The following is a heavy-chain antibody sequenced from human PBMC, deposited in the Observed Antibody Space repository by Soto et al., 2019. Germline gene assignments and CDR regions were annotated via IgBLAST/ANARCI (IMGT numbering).Heavy chain of an antibody. V-gene: IGHV3-7*01. CDR1: GFTFSSYW. CDR2: IKQDGSEK. J-gene: IGHJ3*02. CDR3: ARLRNGYCSSTSCYPDAFDI. D-gene: IGHD2-2*01. Sequence: GGSLRLSCAASGFTFSSYWMSWVRQAPGKGLEWVANIKQDGSEKYYVDSVKGRFTISRDNAKNSLYLQMNSLRAEDTAVYYCARLRNGYCSSTSCYPDAFDIWGQGTMVTVSS.